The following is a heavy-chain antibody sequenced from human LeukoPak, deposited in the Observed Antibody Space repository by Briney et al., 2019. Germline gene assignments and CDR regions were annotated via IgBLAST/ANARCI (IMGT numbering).Heavy chain of an antibody. CDR1: GYTFTSYG. CDR3: ARDRYPGGRYD. D-gene: IGHD3-16*01. V-gene: IGHV1-18*01. CDR2: ISAYTGNT. Sequence: VASVKVSCKASGYTFTSYGISGVPQAPGQRLEWMGWISAYTGNTNYAQKLQGRVTMTTDTSTSTAYMELRSLRSDDTAVYYCARDRYPGGRYDWGQGTLVTVSS. J-gene: IGHJ4*02.